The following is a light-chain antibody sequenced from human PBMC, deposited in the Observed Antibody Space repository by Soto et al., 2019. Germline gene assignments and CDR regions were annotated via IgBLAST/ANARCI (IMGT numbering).Light chain of an antibody. CDR3: SSYTSSSTLGV. V-gene: IGLV2-14*01. CDR2: EVS. CDR1: SSDVGGYNY. Sequence: QSVLTQPASVSRSPGQSITISCTGTSSDVGGYNYVSWYQQHPGKAPKLMIYEVSNRPSGVSNRFSGSKSGNTASLTISGLQAEDEAYYYCSSYTSSSTLGVFGGGTKLTFL. J-gene: IGLJ2*01.